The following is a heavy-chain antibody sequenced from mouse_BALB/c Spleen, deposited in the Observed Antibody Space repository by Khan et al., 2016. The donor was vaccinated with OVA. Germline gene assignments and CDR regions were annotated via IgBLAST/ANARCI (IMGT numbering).Heavy chain of an antibody. CDR2: INPTSGYT. CDR3: SRDRIAY. Sequence: QVQLQQSGAELAKPGASVKMSCKASGYTFTTYWMHWVKQRPGQGLEWIGYINPTSGYTDYNQKFKDKATLTADKSSRPAYMQLSSLTSDDSAVYYCSRDRIAYWGQGTTLTVSS. CDR1: GYTFTTYW. J-gene: IGHJ2*01. V-gene: IGHV1-7*01.